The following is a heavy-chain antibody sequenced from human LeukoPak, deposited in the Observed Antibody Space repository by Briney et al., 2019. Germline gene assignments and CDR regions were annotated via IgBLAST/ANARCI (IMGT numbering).Heavy chain of an antibody. V-gene: IGHV3-21*01. CDR2: ISSSSYI. Sequence: PGGSLRLTCAASGFTFSSYSMNWVRQAPGKGLEWVSSISSSSYIYYADSVKGRFTISRDNAKNSLYLQMNSLRAEDTAVYYCARVGDFWSGNYFDYWGQGTLVTVSS. J-gene: IGHJ4*02. CDR3: ARVGDFWSGNYFDY. D-gene: IGHD3-3*01. CDR1: GFTFSSYS.